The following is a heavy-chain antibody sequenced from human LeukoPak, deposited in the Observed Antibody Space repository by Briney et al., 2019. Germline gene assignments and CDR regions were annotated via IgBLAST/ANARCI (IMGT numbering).Heavy chain of an antibody. CDR2: IYYSGST. CDR3: ARGQGIFTGYPFDY. CDR1: GGSISSSSYY. D-gene: IGHD3-9*01. Sequence: SETLSLTCTVSGGSISSSSYYWGWIRQPPGKGLEWIGSIYYSGSTYYNPSLKSRVTISVDTSKNQFSLKLSSVTAADTAVYYCARGQGIFTGYPFDYWGQGTLVTVSS. J-gene: IGHJ4*02. V-gene: IGHV4-39*07.